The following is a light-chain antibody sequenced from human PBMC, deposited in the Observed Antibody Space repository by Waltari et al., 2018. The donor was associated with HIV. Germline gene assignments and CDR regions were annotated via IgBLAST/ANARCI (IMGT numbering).Light chain of an antibody. CDR2: DVS. CDR1: VRDVAVYTY. V-gene: IGLV2-11*01. J-gene: IGLJ2*01. Sequence: QSALPQPRSVSGSPGQSVTLSCPGTVRDVAVYTYVSWYQQHPGKASKLMMYDVSKRPSGVPGRFSGSKSGNTASLTISGLQADDEADYHCCSYAGSYTFVVFGGGTKLIVL. CDR3: CSYAGSYTFVV.